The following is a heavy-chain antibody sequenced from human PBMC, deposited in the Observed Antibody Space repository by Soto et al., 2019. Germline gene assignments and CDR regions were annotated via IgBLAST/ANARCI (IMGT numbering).Heavy chain of an antibody. V-gene: IGHV3-72*01. Sequence: EMQLVESGGGLVQPGGSLRLSCAASGFTFSDYHMEWVRQAPGKGLEWIGRARNDPRARTTQHAASVRGRFTPSRDDSKNSLYLQMNSLKTEDTAVYYCVSSLQYWGQGTLVTVSS. CDR3: VSSLQY. J-gene: IGHJ4*02. CDR1: GFTFSDYH. CDR2: ARNDPRARTT.